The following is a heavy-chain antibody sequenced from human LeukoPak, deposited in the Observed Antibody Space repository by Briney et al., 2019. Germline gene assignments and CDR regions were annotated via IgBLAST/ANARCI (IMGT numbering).Heavy chain of an antibody. V-gene: IGHV3-30*02. D-gene: IGHD2-2*01. CDR1: GFTFSSYG. J-gene: IGHJ6*03. CDR3: AKARLGYCVSASCPTDYYYYMDV. Sequence: GGSLRLSCAASGFTFSSYGMHWVRQAPGKGLEWVAFIRYDGSNKYYADSVKGRFTISRDNSKNTLYLQVSSLRADDTAVYYCAKARLGYCVSASCPTDYYYYMDVWGKGTTVTVSS. CDR2: IRYDGSNK.